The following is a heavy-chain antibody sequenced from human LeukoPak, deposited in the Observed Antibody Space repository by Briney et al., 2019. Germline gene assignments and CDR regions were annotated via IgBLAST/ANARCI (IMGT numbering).Heavy chain of an antibody. D-gene: IGHD5-18*01. CDR3: ARDVYGYTYGYYDY. Sequence: GGSLRLSCAASGFTVSSNYMSWVRQAPGRGLEWVSVIYSGGSTYYADSVKGRFTISRDNSKNTLFLQMNSLRAGDTAVYYCARDVYGYTYGYYDYWGQGILVTVSS. J-gene: IGHJ4*02. V-gene: IGHV3-66*01. CDR1: GFTVSSNY. CDR2: IYSGGST.